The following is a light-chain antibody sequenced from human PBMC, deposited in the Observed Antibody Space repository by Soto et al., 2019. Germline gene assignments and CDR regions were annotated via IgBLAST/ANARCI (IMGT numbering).Light chain of an antibody. CDR2: GAS. V-gene: IGKV3-15*01. CDR1: QSVSSN. J-gene: IGKJ4*02. CDR3: QYYNNWPLT. Sequence: EIVMQQSPATLSVSPGERATLSCRASQSVSSNLACYQQTPGQAPRRPIYGASTRATGIPARSTGSGSGTEFTLAISSLKSEDFAVDDCQYYNNWPLTVGGETNVEI.